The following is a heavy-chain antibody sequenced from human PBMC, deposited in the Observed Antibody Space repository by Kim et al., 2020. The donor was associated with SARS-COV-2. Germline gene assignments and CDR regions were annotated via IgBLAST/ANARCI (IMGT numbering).Heavy chain of an antibody. CDR1: GYTFKSYP. D-gene: IGHD4-4*01. CDR2: VNAANDET. V-gene: IGHV1-3*01. Sequence: ASVKVSCKAYGYTFKSYPIHWLRQAPGQRPEWMGWVNAANDETQYSQKFQGRVTITRDTSANTAYMELRRLTTKDTAIYYCARDMDPTVYDYWDQGTLVTVSS. CDR3: ARDMDPTVYDY. J-gene: IGHJ4*02.